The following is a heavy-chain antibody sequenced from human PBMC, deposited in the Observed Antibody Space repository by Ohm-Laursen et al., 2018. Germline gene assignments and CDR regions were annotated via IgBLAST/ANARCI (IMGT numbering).Heavy chain of an antibody. CDR2: ISWNSGSI. J-gene: IGHJ4*02. V-gene: IGHV3-9*01. CDR3: ARASEGFDY. Sequence: SLRLSCAASGFTFDDYDMHWVRQAPGKGLEWVSGISWNSGSIGYADSVKGRFTISRDNAKNSLYLQMNSLRAEDTALYYCARASEGFDYWGQGTLVTVSS. CDR1: GFTFDDYD.